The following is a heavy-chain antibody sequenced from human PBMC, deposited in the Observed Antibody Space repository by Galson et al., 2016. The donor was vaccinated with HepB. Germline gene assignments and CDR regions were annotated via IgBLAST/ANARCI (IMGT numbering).Heavy chain of an antibody. Sequence: QSGAEVKKPGESLRISCKGSGYRFTSYWITWVRQMPGKGLEWMGRIDPSDSYTNYSPSFQGHVTISVDKSISTAFLQWSSLKAADTAMYYRATNPRSHCSDGICYAEGYWGQGTLVTVSS. J-gene: IGHJ4*02. V-gene: IGHV5-10-1*01. D-gene: IGHD2-8*01. CDR2: IDPSDSYT. CDR1: GYRFTSYW. CDR3: ATNPRSHCSDGICYAEGY.